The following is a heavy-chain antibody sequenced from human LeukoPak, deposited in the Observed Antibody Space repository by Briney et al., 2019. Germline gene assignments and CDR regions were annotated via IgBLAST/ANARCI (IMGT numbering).Heavy chain of an antibody. D-gene: IGHD6-19*01. CDR2: IKRDGSEK. CDR3: ARGSSGWNADH. CDR1: GFTFSTYW. J-gene: IGHJ5*02. Sequence: GGSLRLSSAASGFTFSTYWMSWVRQAPGKGPEWVANIKRDGSEKDYVGSVRGRFTISRENAKNSLYLQMDSLRVEDTAIYYCARGSSGWNADHWGQGTLVTVSS. V-gene: IGHV3-7*01.